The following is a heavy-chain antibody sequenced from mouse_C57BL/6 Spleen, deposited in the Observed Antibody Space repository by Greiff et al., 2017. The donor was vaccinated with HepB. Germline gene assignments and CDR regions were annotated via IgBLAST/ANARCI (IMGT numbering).Heavy chain of an antibody. J-gene: IGHJ4*01. CDR3: ARGGFYYPSYYAMDY. Sequence: VQLQQSGAELVRPGASVKLSCKASGYTFTDYYINWVKQRPGQGLEWIARIYPGSGNTYYNEKFKGKATLTAEKSSSTAYMQLSSLTSEDSAVYFCARGGFYYPSYYAMDYWGQGTSVTVSS. V-gene: IGHV1-76*01. CDR1: GYTFTDYY. CDR2: IYPGSGNT. D-gene: IGHD1-1*01.